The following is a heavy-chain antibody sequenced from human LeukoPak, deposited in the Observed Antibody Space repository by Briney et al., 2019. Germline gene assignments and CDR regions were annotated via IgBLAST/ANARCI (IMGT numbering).Heavy chain of an antibody. Sequence: PGGSLRLSCAASGFTFSGLWMHWVRQAPGKGLVWVTRINSDGSTTNYADSVKGRFTISRDNAKNTLYLQMNSLRVEDTALYYCARLGYDSSGYHPFEYWGQGTLVTVSS. V-gene: IGHV3-74*01. CDR1: GFTFSGLW. J-gene: IGHJ4*02. CDR3: ARLGYDSSGYHPFEY. D-gene: IGHD3-22*01. CDR2: INSDGSTT.